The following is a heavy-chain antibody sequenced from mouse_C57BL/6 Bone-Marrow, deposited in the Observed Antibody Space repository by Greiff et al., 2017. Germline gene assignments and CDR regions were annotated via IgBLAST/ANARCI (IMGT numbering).Heavy chain of an antibody. J-gene: IGHJ3*01. CDR3: ARQARFAY. Sequence: EVKLMESGGGLVQPGESLKLSCESTEYEFPSHDMSWVRQTPEKRLELVAAINSDGGSTYYPDTMERRFIISRDKTKKTRYLQISSLRSEDTALYYCARQARFAYWGQGTLVTVSA. CDR2: INSDGGST. CDR1: EYEFPSHD. V-gene: IGHV5-2*01.